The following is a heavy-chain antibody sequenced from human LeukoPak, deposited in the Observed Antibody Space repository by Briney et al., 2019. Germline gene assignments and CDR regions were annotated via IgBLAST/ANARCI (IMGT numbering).Heavy chain of an antibody. V-gene: IGHV3-30*04. J-gene: IGHJ5*02. D-gene: IGHD2-8*01. CDR3: ASRMVYAIGGFDP. CDR2: ISYDGSNK. CDR1: GFTFSSYA. Sequence: GGSLRLSCAASGFTFSSYAMHWVRQAPGKGLEWVAVISYDGSNKYYADSVKGRFTISRDNAKNSLYLQMNSLRAEDTAVYYCASRMVYAIGGFDPWGQGTLVTVSS.